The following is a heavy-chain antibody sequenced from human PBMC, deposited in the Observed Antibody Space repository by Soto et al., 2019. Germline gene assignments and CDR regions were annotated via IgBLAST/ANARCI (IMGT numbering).Heavy chain of an antibody. CDR2: IDRSGART. J-gene: IGHJ4*02. CDR3: TREVQPVIRREYDY. CDR1: AFTFDSHT. V-gene: IGHV3-21*01. Sequence: EAHLVESGGGLVKPGGSLRLSCEASAFTFDSHTMNWVRQAPGKGLEWVASIDRSGARTFYADSVKGRFTISRDNAKNSLYLQMNSLSDEDTAVYYCTREVQPVIRREYDYWGQGTLVTVSS.